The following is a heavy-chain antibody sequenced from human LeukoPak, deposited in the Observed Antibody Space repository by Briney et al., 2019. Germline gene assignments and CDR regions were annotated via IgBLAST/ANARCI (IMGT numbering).Heavy chain of an antibody. CDR2: ISGSGGST. CDR1: GFTFSSYA. CDR3: AKVSVRVAVAANDY. D-gene: IGHD6-19*01. V-gene: IGHV3-23*01. J-gene: IGHJ4*02. Sequence: QPGGSLRLSCAASGFTFSSYAMSWVRQAPGKGLEWVSAISGSGGSTYYADSVKGRSTISRDNSKNTLYLQMNSLRAEDTAVYYCAKVSVRVAVAANDYWGQGTLVTVSS.